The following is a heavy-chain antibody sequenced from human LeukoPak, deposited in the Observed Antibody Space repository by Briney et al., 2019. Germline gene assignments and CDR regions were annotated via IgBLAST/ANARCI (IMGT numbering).Heavy chain of an antibody. V-gene: IGHV3-11*06. CDR3: ARDRGRYTSGWYFDY. D-gene: IGHD6-19*01. CDR1: GFTFSDYY. Sequence: GGSLRLTCAASGFTFSDYYMSWIRQAPGKGLKWISYISSTGIYTNYADSVKGRFTISRDNAKNSLYLQMNSLRAEDTAVYYCARDRGRYTSGWYFDYWGQGTLVTVSS. CDR2: ISSTGIYT. J-gene: IGHJ4*02.